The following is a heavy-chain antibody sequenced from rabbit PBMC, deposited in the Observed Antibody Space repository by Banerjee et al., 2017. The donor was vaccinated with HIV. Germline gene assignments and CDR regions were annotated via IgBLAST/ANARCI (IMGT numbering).Heavy chain of an antibody. V-gene: IGHV1S45*01. D-gene: IGHD4-1*01. CDR3: ARDLAGVIGWNFNL. J-gene: IGHJ4*01. CDR1: GFSFSYKYV. Sequence: QEQLEESGGDLVKPEGSLTLTCTASGFSFSYKYVMCWVRQAPGKGLEWIACIYAGSSGSTVYATWAKGRFTISRTSSTTVALQMTSLTAADTATYFCARDLAGVIGWNFNLWGPGTLVTVS. CDR2: IYAGSSGST.